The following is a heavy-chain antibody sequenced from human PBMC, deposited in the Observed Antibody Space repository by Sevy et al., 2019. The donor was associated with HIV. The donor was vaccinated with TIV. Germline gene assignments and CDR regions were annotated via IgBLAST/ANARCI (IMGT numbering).Heavy chain of an antibody. CDR1: GSTFSSYV. CDR3: AKETASGYLP. J-gene: IGHJ5*02. CDR2: ISGSGGYT. D-gene: IGHD3-3*01. V-gene: IGHV3-23*01. Sequence: GSLRLSCVASGSTFSSYVMSWVRQAPGKGLEWVSTISGSGGYTYYADSVKGRFTISRDNSKNTVDLLIISLRAEDTAVYYCAKETASGYLPWGQRTLVTVSS.